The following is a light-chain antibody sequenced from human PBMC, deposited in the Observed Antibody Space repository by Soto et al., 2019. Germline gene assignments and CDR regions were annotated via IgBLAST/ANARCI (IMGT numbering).Light chain of an antibody. Sequence: EIVMTQSPATLSVSPGESVTLSCRANQSVRTKLAWYQQKPGQAPRLLIYDASTRATGIPARFSGSGAGTEFTLTISSLQSEDFAIYYCQHYNNWPSFTFGPGTKVDIK. CDR2: DAS. V-gene: IGKV3-15*01. CDR1: QSVRTK. J-gene: IGKJ3*01. CDR3: QHYNNWPSFT.